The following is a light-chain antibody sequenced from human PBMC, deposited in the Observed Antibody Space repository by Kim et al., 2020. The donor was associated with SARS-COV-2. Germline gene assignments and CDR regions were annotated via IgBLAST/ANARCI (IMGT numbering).Light chain of an antibody. J-gene: IGKJ1*01. Sequence: SPGERATLSCRASQTIKSRLVWYQQKPGQAPRLLIYDATTRAPGIPARFIGSGSETDFTLTISSLQSEDFAVYYCQQSNDWPPLTFGQGTKVDIK. CDR3: QQSNDWPPLT. CDR1: QTIKSR. V-gene: IGKV3-15*01. CDR2: DAT.